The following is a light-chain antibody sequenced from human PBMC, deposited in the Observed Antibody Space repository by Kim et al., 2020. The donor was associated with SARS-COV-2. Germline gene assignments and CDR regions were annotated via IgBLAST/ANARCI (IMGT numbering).Light chain of an antibody. J-gene: IGLJ3*02. Sequence: NFMLTQPHSVSESPGKTVTISCTRSTGSIDSNYVQWYQQRTGSAPTTVIYEDNQRPSVVPDRFSGSIDSSSNSASLTISGLKTEDEADYYCQSYDSSEWVFGGGTKLTVL. CDR2: EDN. CDR1: TGSIDSNY. V-gene: IGLV6-57*04. CDR3: QSYDSSEWV.